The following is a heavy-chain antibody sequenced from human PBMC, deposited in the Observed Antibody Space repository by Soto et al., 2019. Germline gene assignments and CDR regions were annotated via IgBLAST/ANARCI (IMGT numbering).Heavy chain of an antibody. D-gene: IGHD2-15*01. CDR2: INPNSGGT. CDR3: ARVGYCSGGSCYRSRLGTHNWFDP. CDR1: GYTFTGYY. Sequence: ASVKVSCKASGYTFTGYYMHWVRQAPGQGLEWMGWINPNSGGTNYAQKFRGRVTMTRDTSISTAYMELSRLRSDDTAVYYCARVGYCSGGSCYRSRLGTHNWFDPWGQGTLGTAPQ. V-gene: IGHV1-2*02. J-gene: IGHJ5*02.